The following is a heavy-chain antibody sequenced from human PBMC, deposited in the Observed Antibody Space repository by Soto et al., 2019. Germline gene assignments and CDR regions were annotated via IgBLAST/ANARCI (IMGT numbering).Heavy chain of an antibody. Sequence: QVQLVQSGAEVKKPGASVKVSCKASGYTFTSYYMHWVRQAPGQGLEWMGIINPSGGSTSCAQKFQGRVTMTRDTSTSTVYMELSSLRSKDTAVYYCAGGLAGGTVTLDYWGQGTXVXXSS. CDR2: INPSGGST. CDR3: AGGLAGGTVTLDY. J-gene: IGHJ4*02. V-gene: IGHV1-46*01. CDR1: GYTFTSYY. D-gene: IGHD4-17*01.